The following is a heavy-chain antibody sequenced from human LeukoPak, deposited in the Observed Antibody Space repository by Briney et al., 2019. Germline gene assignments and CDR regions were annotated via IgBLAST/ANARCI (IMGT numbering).Heavy chain of an antibody. CDR1: GFTFSSYA. J-gene: IGHJ4*02. V-gene: IGHV3-23*01. CDR3: AKEHPLTGQFDY. D-gene: IGHD7-27*01. CDR2: ISGSGGST. Sequence: GGSLRLSCAASGFTFSSYAMSWVRQAPGKGLGCVSAISGSGGSTYYADSVKGRFTISRDNSKTTLYLQMNSLRAEDTAVYYCAKEHPLTGQFDYWGQGTLVTVSS.